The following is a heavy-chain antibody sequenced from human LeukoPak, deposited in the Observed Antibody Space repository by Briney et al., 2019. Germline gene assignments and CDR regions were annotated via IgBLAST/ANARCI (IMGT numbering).Heavy chain of an antibody. CDR2: INHSGST. CDR3: ARADAVGATNFDY. D-gene: IGHD1-26*01. Sequence: SETLSLTCAVYGGSFSGYYWSWIRQPPGEGLEWIGEINHSGSTNYNPSLKSRVTISVDTSKNQFSLKLSSVTAADTAVYYCARADAVGATNFDYWGQGTLVTVSS. CDR1: GGSFSGYY. V-gene: IGHV4-34*01. J-gene: IGHJ4*02.